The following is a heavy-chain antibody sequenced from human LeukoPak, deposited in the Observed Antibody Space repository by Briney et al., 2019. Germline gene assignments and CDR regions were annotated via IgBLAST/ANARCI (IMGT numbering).Heavy chain of an antibody. CDR3: WRPHCSNSVCSSSRVDF. CDR2: IHYSGST. Sequence: RPSETLSLTCTVSGGSMTSNNYYWGWLRQPPGKGLEWIGNIHYSGSTYYSPSLKNRVTISVDTSKNQFSLRLKSVTAADTAVYYCWRPHCSNSVCSSSRVDFWGQGTLVTVSS. V-gene: IGHV4-39*01. J-gene: IGHJ4*02. CDR1: GGSMTSNNYY. D-gene: IGHD2-8*01.